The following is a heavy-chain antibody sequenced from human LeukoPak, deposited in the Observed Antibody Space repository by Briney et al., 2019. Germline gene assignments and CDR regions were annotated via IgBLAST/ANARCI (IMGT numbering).Heavy chain of an antibody. CDR3: ARGVEPAAPAPALSWFAP. CDR2: ISPSGGST. J-gene: IGHJ5*02. V-gene: IGHV1-46*01. CDR1: GYTFTSYY. Sequence: ASVKVSCKASGYTFTSYYIHWVRQAPGQGLEWMGIISPSGGSTNYAQKFQGRVTMTRDTSTSTLYMELSSLRSEDTAAYYCARGVEPAAPAPALSWFAPWGQGPLVTVSS. D-gene: IGHD2-2*01.